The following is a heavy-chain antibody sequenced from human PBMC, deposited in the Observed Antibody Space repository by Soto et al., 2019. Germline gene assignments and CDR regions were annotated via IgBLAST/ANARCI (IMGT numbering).Heavy chain of an antibody. CDR1: GFTFTGYY. V-gene: IGHV1-2*04. J-gene: IGHJ3*02. CDR2: INPNSGGT. CDR3: ARDRVAVAGHRANDAFDI. D-gene: IGHD6-19*01. Sequence: VASVKVSCKASGFTFTGYYMHCVRQSPGQGLEWMGWINPNSGGTNYAQKFQGWVTMTRDTSISTAYMELSRLRSDDTAVYYCARDRVAVAGHRANDAFDIWGQGTMVTVSS.